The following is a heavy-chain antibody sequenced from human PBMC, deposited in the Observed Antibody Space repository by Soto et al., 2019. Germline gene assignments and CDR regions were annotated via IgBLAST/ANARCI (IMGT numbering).Heavy chain of an antibody. J-gene: IGHJ4*02. CDR2: IGPTANYT. D-gene: IGHD6-13*01. Sequence: ASVKVSCKASGFTFSNYYMHWVRQAPEQGLEWMGLIGPTANYTRYAETFQGRFTITRDTSTTTVYMDLSSLTSEDTAVYYCARADSEQYFDYWGQGTLVTVSS. CDR3: ARADSEQYFDY. CDR1: GFTFSNYY. V-gene: IGHV1-46*01.